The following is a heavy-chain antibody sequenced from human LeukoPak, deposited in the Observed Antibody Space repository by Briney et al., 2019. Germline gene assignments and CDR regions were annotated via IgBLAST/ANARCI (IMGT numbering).Heavy chain of an antibody. D-gene: IGHD2-2*01. Sequence: GGSLRLSCAASGFTFSSYNMNWVRQAPGKGLEWVSSISTSSSYIYYADSLKGRFTISRDNARNSLYLHMNSLRAEDTAVYYCARDVFGSEYPFDFWGQGTLVTVSS. J-gene: IGHJ4*02. CDR3: ARDVFGSEYPFDF. CDR1: GFTFSSYN. V-gene: IGHV3-21*01. CDR2: ISTSSSYI.